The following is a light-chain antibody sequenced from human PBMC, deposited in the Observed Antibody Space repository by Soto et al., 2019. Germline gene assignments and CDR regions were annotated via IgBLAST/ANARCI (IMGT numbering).Light chain of an antibody. J-gene: IGKJ4*02. Sequence: DIQLIQSPSFLSASVGDRVTITCRASQGISSTYLAWYQQTPGKAPKILTYAASTLQSGVPSRFSGRGSGTDFTLTISSLQPEDFATYSCQQLNSYPLTFGGGTKV. CDR1: QGISSTY. V-gene: IGKV1-9*01. CDR2: AAS. CDR3: QQLNSYPLT.